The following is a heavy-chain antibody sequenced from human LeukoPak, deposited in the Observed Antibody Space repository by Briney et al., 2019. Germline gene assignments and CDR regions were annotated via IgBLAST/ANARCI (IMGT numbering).Heavy chain of an antibody. J-gene: IGHJ3*02. V-gene: IGHV3-23*01. Sequence: GGSLRLSCAASGFTFSSYAMSWVRQAPGKRLEWVSAISGSGGSTYYADSVKGRFTISRDNSKNTLYLQMNRLRAEDTAVYYCARGSGYVSAFDIWGQGTMVTVSS. D-gene: IGHD3-10*01. CDR2: ISGSGGST. CDR1: GFTFSSYA. CDR3: ARGSGYVSAFDI.